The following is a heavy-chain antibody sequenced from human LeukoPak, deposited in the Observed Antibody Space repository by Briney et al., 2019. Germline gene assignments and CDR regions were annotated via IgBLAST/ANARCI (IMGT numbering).Heavy chain of an antibody. CDR1: GGSISSYY. D-gene: IGHD3-16*01. J-gene: IGHJ3*02. Sequence: PSETLSLTCTVSGGSISSYYWSWIRQPPGKGLEWIGYIYYSGSTNYNPSLKSRVTISVDTSKNQFSLKLSSVTAADTAAYYCARGGNNDAFDIWGQGTMVTVSS. V-gene: IGHV4-59*01. CDR3: ARGGNNDAFDI. CDR2: IYYSGST.